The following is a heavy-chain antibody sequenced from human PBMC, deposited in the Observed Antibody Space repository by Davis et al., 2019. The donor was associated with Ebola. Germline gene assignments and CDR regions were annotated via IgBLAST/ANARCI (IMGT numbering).Heavy chain of an antibody. J-gene: IGHJ4*02. CDR1: GGSISSSSYY. D-gene: IGHD6-6*01. CDR3: ARAQRYSSSSRFNY. Sequence: MPGGSLRLSCTVSGGSISSSSYYWGWIRQPPGKGLEWIGSIYYSGSTYYNPSLKSRVTISVDTSKNQFSLKLSSVTAADTAAYYCARAQRYSSSSRFNYWGQGTLVTVSS. V-gene: IGHV4-39*07. CDR2: IYYSGST.